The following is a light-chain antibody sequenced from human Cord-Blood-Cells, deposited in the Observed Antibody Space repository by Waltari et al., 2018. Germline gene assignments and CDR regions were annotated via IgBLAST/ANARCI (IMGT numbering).Light chain of an antibody. CDR3: QQYGSSPPHT. CDR2: CAS. CDR1: QSVSSSY. Sequence: EIVLTQSPVTLSLSPGERATLSCRASQSVSSSYLAWYQHKPGQAPRLLSYCASSRATGIPDRFSGSVSGTDFTLTISRLEPEDFAVYYCQQYGSSPPHTFGQGTKLEIK. V-gene: IGKV3-20*01. J-gene: IGKJ2*01.